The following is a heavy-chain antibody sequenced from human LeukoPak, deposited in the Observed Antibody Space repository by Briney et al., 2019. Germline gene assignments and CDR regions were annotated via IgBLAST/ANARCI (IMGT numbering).Heavy chain of an antibody. CDR2: ISSSSSYT. CDR1: GFTFSDYY. J-gene: IGHJ6*02. V-gene: IGHV3-11*06. CDR3: ASSTGYFGYYYGMDV. D-gene: IGHD6-13*01. Sequence: GGSLRLSCAASGFTFSDYYMSWIRQAPGKGLEWVSYISSSSSYTDYADSVKGRFTISRDNAKNSLYLQMNSLRAEDTAVYYCASSTGYFGYYYGMDVWGQGTTVTVSS.